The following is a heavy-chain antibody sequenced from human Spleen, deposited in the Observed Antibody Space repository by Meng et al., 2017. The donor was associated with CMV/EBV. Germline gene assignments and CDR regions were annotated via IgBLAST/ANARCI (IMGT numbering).Heavy chain of an antibody. CDR3: ARVILVGATYGWFDP. D-gene: IGHD1-26*01. Sequence: GESLKISCAGSGFSFSTFWMSWVRQTPGNGLEWVANINQDGSEKYYVDSAQGRFTISRDNARNSLYLQMNSLRAEDTAVYYCARVILVGATYGWFDPWGQGTLVTVSS. CDR1: GFSFSTFW. CDR2: INQDGSEK. J-gene: IGHJ5*02. V-gene: IGHV3-7*01.